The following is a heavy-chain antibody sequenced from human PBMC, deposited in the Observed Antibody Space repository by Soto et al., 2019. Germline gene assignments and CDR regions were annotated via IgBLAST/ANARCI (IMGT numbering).Heavy chain of an antibody. Sequence: ASVKVSCKASGYTFTSYGISWVRQAPGQGLEWMGWISAYNGNTNYAQKLQGRVTMTTDTSTSTAYMEPRSLRSDDTAVYYCARDEGSYYYYYYGMDVWGQGTTVTVSS. CDR1: GYTFTSYG. V-gene: IGHV1-18*01. J-gene: IGHJ6*02. CDR2: ISAYNGNT. CDR3: ARDEGSYYYYYYGMDV.